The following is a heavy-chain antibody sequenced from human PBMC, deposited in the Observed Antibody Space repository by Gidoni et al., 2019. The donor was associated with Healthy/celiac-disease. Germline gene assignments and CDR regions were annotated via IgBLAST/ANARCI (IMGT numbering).Heavy chain of an antibody. CDR2: IYTSGST. V-gene: IGHV4-4*07. Sequence: QVQLQESGPGLVKPSETLSLTCTVSGSSISSYYWSWIRQPAGKGLEWIGRIYTSGSTNYNPSLKSRVTMSVDTSKNQFSLKLSSVTAADTAVYYCARDRSMITFGGVTYYFDYWGQGTLVTVSS. D-gene: IGHD3-16*01. CDR3: ARDRSMITFGGVTYYFDY. CDR1: GSSISSYY. J-gene: IGHJ4*02.